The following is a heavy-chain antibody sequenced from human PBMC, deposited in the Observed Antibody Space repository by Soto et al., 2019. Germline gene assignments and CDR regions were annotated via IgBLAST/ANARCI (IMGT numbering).Heavy chain of an antibody. J-gene: IGHJ4*02. V-gene: IGHV4-59*08. Sequence: SETLSLTCTVSGGSISSYYWSWIRQPPGKGLEWIGYIYYSGSTNYNPSLKSRVTISVDTSKNQFSLKLSSVTAADTAVYYCARGKAAAWYYFDYWGQGTLVTVSS. CDR3: ARGKAAAWYYFDY. CDR2: IYYSGST. D-gene: IGHD6-13*01. CDR1: GGSISSYY.